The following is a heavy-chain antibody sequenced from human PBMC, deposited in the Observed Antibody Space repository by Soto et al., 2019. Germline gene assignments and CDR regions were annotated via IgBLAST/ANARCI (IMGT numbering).Heavy chain of an antibody. D-gene: IGHD5-18*01. CDR3: ARGGRGYSSAPRYYFDY. V-gene: IGHV1-69*01. Sequence: QVQLVQSGSEVKKPGSSVKVSCKASGGSFSSNPISWVRQAPGQGLEWMAGIIPIFATVHYAQKFQGRVTITADESTSTAYMELTSLRSEDPALYFCARGGRGYSSAPRYYFDYWGQGTLVTVS. CDR2: IIPIFATV. J-gene: IGHJ4*02. CDR1: GGSFSSNP.